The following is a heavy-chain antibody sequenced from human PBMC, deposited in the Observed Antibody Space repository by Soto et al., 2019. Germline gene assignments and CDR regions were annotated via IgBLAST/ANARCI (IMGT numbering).Heavy chain of an antibody. CDR1: GFSLTTGKMG. CDR3: ARMKVDSYQFYYAMDV. Sequence: SGPKLVNPTETLTLTCTVSGFSLTTGKMGVSWIRHPPGKALEWLAHIFSDNERSYSTSLQGRLTISKDTSGSRVVLSMTNVDPVDTATYYCARMKVDSYQFYYAMDVWGQGTTVTVSS. D-gene: IGHD3-9*01. V-gene: IGHV2-26*01. CDR2: IFSDNER. J-gene: IGHJ6*02.